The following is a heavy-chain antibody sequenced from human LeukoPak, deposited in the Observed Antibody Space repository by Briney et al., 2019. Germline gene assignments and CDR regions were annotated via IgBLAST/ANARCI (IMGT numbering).Heavy chain of an antibody. CDR1: GFTFSSYW. CDR2: VKQDGSEK. J-gene: IGHJ4*02. D-gene: IGHD3-16*02. Sequence: GGSLRLSCAASGFTFSSYWMSWVRQAPGKGLEWVANVKQDGSEKYYVDSVKGRFTISRDNAKNSLYLQMNSLRAEDTAVYYCARDRVWGSYRWYYFDYWSQGTLVTVSS. V-gene: IGHV3-7*01. CDR3: ARDRVWGSYRWYYFDY.